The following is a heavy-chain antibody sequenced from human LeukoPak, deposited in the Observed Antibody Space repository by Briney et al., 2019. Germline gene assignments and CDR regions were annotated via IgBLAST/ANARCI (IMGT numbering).Heavy chain of an antibody. V-gene: IGHV4-59*01. Sequence: PSETLSLTCAVYGGSFSGYYWSWIRQPPGKGLEWIGYIYYSGSTNYNPSLKSRVTISVDTSKNQFSLKLSSVTAADTAVYYCARVIAAAGNWFDPWGQGTLVTVSS. CDR1: GGSFSGYY. CDR2: IYYSGST. J-gene: IGHJ5*02. CDR3: ARVIAAAGNWFDP. D-gene: IGHD6-13*01.